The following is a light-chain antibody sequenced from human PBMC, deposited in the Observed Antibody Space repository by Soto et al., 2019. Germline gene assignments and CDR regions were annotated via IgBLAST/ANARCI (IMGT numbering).Light chain of an antibody. V-gene: IGKV3-11*01. CDR1: QSVSSY. CDR2: DAS. J-gene: IGKJ4*01. Sequence: PGDRATLSCRASQSVSSYLAWYQQKPGQAPRLLIYDASNRATGIPARFSGSGSGTDFTLTISSLEPEDFAVYYCQQRSNWPPLTFGGGTKVEIK. CDR3: QQRSNWPPLT.